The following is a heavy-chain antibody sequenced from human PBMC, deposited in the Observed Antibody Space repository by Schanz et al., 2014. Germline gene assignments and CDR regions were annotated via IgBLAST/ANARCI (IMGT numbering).Heavy chain of an antibody. Sequence: QVQLVQSGAEVKKPGASVKVSCKASGYTFTGYHMHWVRQAPGQGLEWMGWINPNNGGTHYVQKFQGRVTMTRDTSISTAHMELSRLRSDDTAVYYCARAGYCRDSGCYSLGIEYWGQGTLVTVSS. CDR2: INPNNGGT. CDR1: GYTFTGYH. D-gene: IGHD2-15*01. CDR3: ARAGYCRDSGCYSLGIEY. J-gene: IGHJ4*02. V-gene: IGHV1-2*02.